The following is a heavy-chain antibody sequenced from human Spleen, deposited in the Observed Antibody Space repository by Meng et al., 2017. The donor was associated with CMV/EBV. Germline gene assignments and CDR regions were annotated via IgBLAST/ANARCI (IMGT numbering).Heavy chain of an antibody. CDR2: ISYDGSDK. CDR3: ASTLTTMAPDY. D-gene: IGHD5-18*01. CDR1: GFTFSSYA. Sequence: SCAASGFTFSSYAMHWVRQAPGKGLEWVAVISYDGSDKYYTDSVKGRFTISRDNSKNTLYLQMNSLRAEDTAIYYCASTLTTMAPDYWGQGTLVTVSS. V-gene: IGHV3-30*04. J-gene: IGHJ4*02.